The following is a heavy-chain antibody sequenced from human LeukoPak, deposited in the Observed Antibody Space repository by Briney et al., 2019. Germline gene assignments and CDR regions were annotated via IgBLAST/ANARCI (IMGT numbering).Heavy chain of an antibody. CDR2: IYYSGST. J-gene: IGHJ6*03. CDR3: ARGKLRLYYYYMDV. CDR1: GGSISSYY. Sequence: PSETLSLTCTVSGGSISSYYWSWIRQPPGKGLEWIGYIYYSGSTSYNPSLKSRVTISVDTSKNQFSLKLSSVTAADTAVYYCARGKLRLYYYYMDVWGKGTTVTVSS. D-gene: IGHD3-10*01. V-gene: IGHV4-59*01.